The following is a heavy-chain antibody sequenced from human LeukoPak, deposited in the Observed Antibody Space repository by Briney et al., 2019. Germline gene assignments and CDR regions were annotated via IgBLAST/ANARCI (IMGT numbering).Heavy chain of an antibody. CDR3: ARAGLILWFGELSHRYFDY. CDR2: IIPIFGTA. V-gene: IGHV1-69*13. J-gene: IGHJ4*02. D-gene: IGHD3-10*01. CDR1: GGTFSSYA. Sequence: ASVKVSCKASGGTFSSYAISWVRQAPGQGLEWMGGIIPIFGTANYAQKFQGRVTITADESTSTAYMELSSLRSEDTAVYYCARAGLILWFGELSHRYFDYWGQGTLVTVSS.